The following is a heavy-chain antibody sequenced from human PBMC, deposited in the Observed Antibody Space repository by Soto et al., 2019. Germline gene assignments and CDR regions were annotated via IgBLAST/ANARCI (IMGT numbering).Heavy chain of an antibody. D-gene: IGHD2-15*01. CDR1: GFTFSDYY. Sequence: GGSLRLSCAASGFTFSDYYMTWIRQAPGKGLEWVSYISSTSGTISYADSVKGRFTLSRDNAKSSLYLQMISLRAEDTAVYYCARGYCSGGSCFGHYYGMDVWGQGTTVTVSS. CDR3: ARGYCSGGSCFGHYYGMDV. V-gene: IGHV3-11*01. CDR2: ISSTSGTI. J-gene: IGHJ6*02.